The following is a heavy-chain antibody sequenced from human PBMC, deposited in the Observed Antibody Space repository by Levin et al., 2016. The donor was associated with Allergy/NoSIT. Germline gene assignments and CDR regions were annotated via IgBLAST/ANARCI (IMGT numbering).Heavy chain of an antibody. D-gene: IGHD2-2*01. Sequence: GESLKISCAASGFTFSSYGMHWVRQAPGKGLEWVAVIWYDGSNKYYADSVKGRFTISRDNSKNTLYLQMNSLRAEDTAVYYCAREGYQHYGMDVWGQGTTVTVSS. V-gene: IGHV3-33*01. CDR2: IWYDGSNK. J-gene: IGHJ6*02. CDR3: AREGYQHYGMDV. CDR1: GFTFSSYG.